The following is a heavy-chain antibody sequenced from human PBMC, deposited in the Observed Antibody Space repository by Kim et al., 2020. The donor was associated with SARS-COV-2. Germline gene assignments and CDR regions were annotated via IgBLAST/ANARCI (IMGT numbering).Heavy chain of an antibody. J-gene: IGHJ6*02. CDR3: ARGSTSPNYYYGMDV. V-gene: IGHV4-4*02. Sequence: PSLKSRVTISVDKSNNQFSLNLSSVTAADTAVYYCARGSTSPNYYYGMDVWGQGTTVTVSS. D-gene: IGHD2-2*01.